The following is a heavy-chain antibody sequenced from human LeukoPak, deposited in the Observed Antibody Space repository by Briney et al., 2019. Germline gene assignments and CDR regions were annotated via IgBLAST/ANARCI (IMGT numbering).Heavy chain of an antibody. D-gene: IGHD5-18*01. CDR2: ISYDGSNK. V-gene: IGHV3-30-3*01. Sequence: GGSLRLSCAASGFTFSSYAMHWVRQAPGKGLEWVPVISYDGSNKYYADSVKGRFTISRDNSKNTLYLQMNSLRAEDTAVYYCAKGGDTAMGGGYYYYYGMDVWGQGTTVTVSS. CDR3: AKGGDTAMGGGYYYYYGMDV. CDR1: GFTFSSYA. J-gene: IGHJ6*02.